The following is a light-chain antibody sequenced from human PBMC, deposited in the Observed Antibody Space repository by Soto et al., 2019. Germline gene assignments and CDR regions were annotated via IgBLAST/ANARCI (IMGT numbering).Light chain of an antibody. J-gene: IGLJ2*01. CDR1: SAHSSYA. CDR3: QTWGTGTRV. V-gene: IGLV4-69*01. CDR2: LNSDGSH. Sequence: QSVLTQSPSASASLGASVKLTCTLSSAHSSYAIAWHQQLPEKGPRFLIKLNSDGSHSKGDGIPDRFSGSSSGAERYLIISGLQSEDEADDYCQTWGTGTRVFGGGTKLTVL.